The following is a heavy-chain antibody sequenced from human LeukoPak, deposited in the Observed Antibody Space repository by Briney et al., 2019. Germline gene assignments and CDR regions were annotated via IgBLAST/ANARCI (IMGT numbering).Heavy chain of an antibody. V-gene: IGHV3-11*06. CDR1: GFTFSDYY. Sequence: GGSLRLSCAASGFTFSDYYMSWIRQAPGKGLEWVSYISSSSSYTNYADSVKGRFTISRDNAKNSLYLQMNSLRAEDTAVYYCASASSGWYLHYWGQGTLVTVSS. CDR2: ISSSSSYT. J-gene: IGHJ4*02. CDR3: ASASSGWYLHY. D-gene: IGHD6-19*01.